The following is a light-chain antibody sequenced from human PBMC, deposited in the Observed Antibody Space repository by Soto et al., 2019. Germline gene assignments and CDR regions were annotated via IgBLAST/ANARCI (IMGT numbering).Light chain of an antibody. J-gene: IGKJ1*01. V-gene: IGKV3-15*01. CDR2: AAS. Sequence: EIVMTQSPATLYVSPGERATLSCRASQSVSGSLAWYQQKPGQAPSLIIYAASSRATGISPRFSGSGCGTEFTLSISSRQSEDSAVYYCQQYKTWPPWTFGQGTKVEIK. CDR3: QQYKTWPPWT. CDR1: QSVSGS.